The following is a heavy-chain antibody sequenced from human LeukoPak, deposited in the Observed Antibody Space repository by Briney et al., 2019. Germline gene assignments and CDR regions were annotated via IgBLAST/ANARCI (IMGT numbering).Heavy chain of an antibody. CDR3: ARVGSSGSDAFDI. Sequence: ASVKVSCKASGYTFTSYYMHWVRQAPGQGLEWMGWISAYNGNTNYAQKLQGRVTMTTDTSTSTAYMELRSLRSDDTAVYYCARVGSSGSDAFDIWGQGTMVTVSS. V-gene: IGHV1-18*04. J-gene: IGHJ3*02. CDR2: ISAYNGNT. D-gene: IGHD6-19*01. CDR1: GYTFTSYY.